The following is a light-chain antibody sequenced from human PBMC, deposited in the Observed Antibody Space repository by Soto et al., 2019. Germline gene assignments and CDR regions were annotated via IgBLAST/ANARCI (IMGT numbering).Light chain of an antibody. CDR1: SSDVGGYNY. V-gene: IGLV2-14*01. CDR2: DVS. Sequence: QSVLTQPASVSGSPGQSITISCTGTSSDVGGYNYDSWYQQHPGKAPKLMIYDVSNRPSGVSNRVSGSTSGNTASLPISGLQAEDEADYYCSSYTSGSTLVVFGGGTLLTVL. CDR3: SSYTSGSTLVV. J-gene: IGLJ2*01.